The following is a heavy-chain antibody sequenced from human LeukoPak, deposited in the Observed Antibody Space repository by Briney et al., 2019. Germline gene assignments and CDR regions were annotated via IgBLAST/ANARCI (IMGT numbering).Heavy chain of an antibody. V-gene: IGHV4-59*01. D-gene: IGHD3-3*01. CDR1: GGSISSYY. CDR3: ARGSQPRYDFWSGPNWFDP. J-gene: IGHJ5*02. CDR2: IYYSGST. Sequence: SETLSLTCTVSGGSISSYYWSWIRQPPGKGLEWIGYIYYSGSTNHNPSLKSRVTISVDTSKNQFSLKLSSVTAADTAVYYCARGSQPRYDFWSGPNWFDPWGQGTLVTVSS.